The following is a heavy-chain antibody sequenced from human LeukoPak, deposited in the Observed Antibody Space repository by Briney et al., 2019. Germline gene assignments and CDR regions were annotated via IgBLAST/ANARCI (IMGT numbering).Heavy chain of an antibody. Sequence: ASVKVSCKASGYTFTSYYMHWVRQAPGQGLEWMGIINPSGGSTSYAQKFQGRVTMTRDTSTSTVYMELSSLRSEDTAVYYCARDTPRGNVVLPAASPYWFDPWGQGTLVTVSS. V-gene: IGHV1-46*01. CDR3: ARDTPRGNVVLPAASPYWFDP. CDR1: GYTFTSYY. J-gene: IGHJ5*02. CDR2: INPSGGST. D-gene: IGHD2-2*01.